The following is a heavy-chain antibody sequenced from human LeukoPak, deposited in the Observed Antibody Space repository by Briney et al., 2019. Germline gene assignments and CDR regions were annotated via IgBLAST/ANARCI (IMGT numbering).Heavy chain of an antibody. Sequence: SETLSLTCTVSGGSISSGSYHWSWIRQPAGKGLEWIGRIYTSGSTNYNPSLKSRVTISVDTSKNQFSLKLSSVTAADTAVYYCARVSGSSGDSYYYYYMDVWGKGTTVTVSS. CDR3: ARVSGSSGDSYYYYYMDV. V-gene: IGHV4-61*02. D-gene: IGHD1-26*01. CDR2: IYTSGST. J-gene: IGHJ6*03. CDR1: GGSISSGSYH.